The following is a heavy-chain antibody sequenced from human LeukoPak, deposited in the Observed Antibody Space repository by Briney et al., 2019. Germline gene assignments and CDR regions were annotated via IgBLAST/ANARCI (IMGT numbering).Heavy chain of an antibody. D-gene: IGHD1-26*01. CDR2: INPNGGGT. Sequence: ASVKVSCKASGYTFTRYYMHWVRQAPGQGLEWMGWINPNGGGTNHAPKFQGRVTMTRETSISTDYMEVSRVRSDDTVGYYCARELSGSYWVDYWGQGTLVTVSS. J-gene: IGHJ4*02. CDR3: ARELSGSYWVDY. CDR1: GYTFTRYY. V-gene: IGHV1-2*02.